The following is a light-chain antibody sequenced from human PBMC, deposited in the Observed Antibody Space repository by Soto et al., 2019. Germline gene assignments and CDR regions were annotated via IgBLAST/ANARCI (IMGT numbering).Light chain of an antibody. J-gene: IGKJ3*01. CDR1: QSVSSSY. Sequence: EIVFTQSPGTLSLSPGERATLSCRASQSVSSSYLAWYQQKPGQAPRLLIYGASSRATGIPDRFSGSGSGTDFTLTISRLEPEDFAVYYCQQYGSSPQTFGPGTKVDSK. V-gene: IGKV3-20*01. CDR2: GAS. CDR3: QQYGSSPQT.